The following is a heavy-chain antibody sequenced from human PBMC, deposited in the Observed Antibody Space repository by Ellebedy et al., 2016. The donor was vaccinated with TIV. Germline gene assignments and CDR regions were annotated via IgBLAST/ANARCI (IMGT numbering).Heavy chain of an antibody. CDR2: IYWDDDQ. V-gene: IGHV2-5*02. J-gene: IGHJ4*02. CDR1: GFSLPTSGVG. D-gene: IGHD1-26*01. Sequence: SGPTLVKPTQTLTLTCTFSGFSLPTSGVGVGWVRQPPGKALEWLALIYWDDDQRYSPSLRSRLTISKDTSRNRVVLTLTNVDPVDTATYYCAHRHLDSGSYWDSWGQGTLVTVSS. CDR3: AHRHLDSGSYWDS.